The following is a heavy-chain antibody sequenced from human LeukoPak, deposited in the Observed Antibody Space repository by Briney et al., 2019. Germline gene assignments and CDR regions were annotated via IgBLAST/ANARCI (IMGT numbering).Heavy chain of an antibody. J-gene: IGHJ4*02. CDR2: ISGTSGNT. CDR1: GFTFSIYA. Sequence: GGSLRLSCAASGFTFSIYAMSWVRQAPGKGLEWVSSISGTSGNTYYADSVKGRFAISRDNSKDTLYLQMNSLRAEDTAVYYCARARGYSYGDVDYWGQGTLVTVSS. CDR3: ARARGYSYGDVDY. V-gene: IGHV3-23*01. D-gene: IGHD5-18*01.